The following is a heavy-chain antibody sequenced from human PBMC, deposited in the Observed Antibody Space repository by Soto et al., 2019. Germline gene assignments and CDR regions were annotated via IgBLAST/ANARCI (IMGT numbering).Heavy chain of an antibody. CDR1: GFTFSSYA. D-gene: IGHD6-13*01. Sequence: EVQLLESGGGLVQPGGSLRLSCAASGFTFSSYAMSWVRQAPGKGLEWVSAISGSGGSKYYADSVKGRFTISRDNSKNTLYLQMNSLRAEDTAVYYCAKDGSDSSWYKAYSSYYGMDVWGQGTTVTVSS. J-gene: IGHJ6*02. CDR2: ISGSGGSK. V-gene: IGHV3-23*01. CDR3: AKDGSDSSWYKAYSSYYGMDV.